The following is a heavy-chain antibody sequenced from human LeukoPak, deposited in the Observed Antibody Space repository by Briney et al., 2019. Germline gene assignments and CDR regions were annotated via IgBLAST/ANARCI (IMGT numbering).Heavy chain of an antibody. Sequence: PSETLSLTCTVSGGSISSYYWSWIRQPPGKGLEWIGYIYYSGSTNYNPSLKSRVTISVDTSKNQFSLKLSSVTAADTAVYYCARDQITGTTEGGWFDPWGQGTLVTVSS. CDR1: GGSISSYY. CDR3: ARDQITGTTEGGWFDP. J-gene: IGHJ5*02. CDR2: IYYSGST. V-gene: IGHV4-59*12. D-gene: IGHD1-7*01.